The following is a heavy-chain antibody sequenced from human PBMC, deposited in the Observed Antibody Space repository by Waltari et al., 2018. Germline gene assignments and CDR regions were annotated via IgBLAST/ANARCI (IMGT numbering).Heavy chain of an antibody. CDR3: ASRSESSGTFDY. CDR2: INHSGST. J-gene: IGHJ4*02. D-gene: IGHD3-22*01. Sequence: QVQLQQWGAGLLKPSETLSPPSAVSGGSFSGYSWGWIRQPPGKGLEWIGEINHSGSTNYNPSLKSRVTISVDTSKNQFSLKLSSVTAADTAVYYCASRSESSGTFDYWGQGTLVTVSS. CDR1: GGSFSGYS. V-gene: IGHV4-34*01.